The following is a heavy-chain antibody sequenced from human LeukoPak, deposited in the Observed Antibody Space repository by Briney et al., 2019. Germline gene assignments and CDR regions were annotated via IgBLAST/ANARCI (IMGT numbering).Heavy chain of an antibody. CDR2: ISGSGGSA. D-gene: IGHD5-18*01. J-gene: IGHJ4*02. CDR3: AKKLWSDY. CDR1: GFSCSSYA. V-gene: IGHV3-23*01. Sequence: GGSLRLSCAASGFSCSSYAMSWVRQAPGQGLEWVSAISGSGGSADYADSVKGPFTIARDTSKNKLYLQMNSLRAEDTAVYYCAKKLWSDYWGQGTLVSVSS.